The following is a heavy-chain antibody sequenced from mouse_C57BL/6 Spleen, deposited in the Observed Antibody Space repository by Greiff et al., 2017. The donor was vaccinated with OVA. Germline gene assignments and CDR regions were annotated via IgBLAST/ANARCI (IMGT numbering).Heavy chain of an antibody. J-gene: IGHJ2*01. Sequence: EVQLQQSGPELVKPGASVKISCKASGYTFTDYYMNWVKQSHGKSLEWIGDINPNNGGTSYNQKFKGKATLTVDKSSSTAYMELRSLTSEDSAVYYCATYYGRAFDYWGQGTTLTVSS. CDR2: INPNNGGT. D-gene: IGHD1-1*01. V-gene: IGHV1-26*01. CDR3: ATYYGRAFDY. CDR1: GYTFTDYY.